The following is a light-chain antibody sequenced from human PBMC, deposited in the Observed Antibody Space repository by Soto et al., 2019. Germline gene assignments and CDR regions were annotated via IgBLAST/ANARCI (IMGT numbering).Light chain of an antibody. V-gene: IGKV1-9*01. Sequence: EILMTQSPATLSVSPGERATLSCRASQSISDNLAWYQQKPGKAPKLLIYAASSLQSGVPSRFSGSGSGTEFALTISSLEPEDFATYHCQQLNSYPWKFGQGTKVDIK. CDR2: AAS. J-gene: IGKJ1*01. CDR3: QQLNSYPWK. CDR1: QSISDN.